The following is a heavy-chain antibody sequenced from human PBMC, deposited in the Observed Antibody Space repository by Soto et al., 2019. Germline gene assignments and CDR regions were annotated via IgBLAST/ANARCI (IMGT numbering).Heavy chain of an antibody. J-gene: IGHJ4*02. V-gene: IGHV1-69*02. CDR1: GGTFSSYT. D-gene: IGHD2-15*01. CDR2: IIPILGIA. Sequence: QVQLVQSGAEVKKPGSSVKVSCKASGGTFSSYTISWVSQAPGQGLEWMGRIIPILGIANYAQKFQGRVTLTAVKSTSTAYMELSSLRSEDTAVYYCARGGYCSGGSCYPDYWGQGTLVTVSS. CDR3: ARGGYCSGGSCYPDY.